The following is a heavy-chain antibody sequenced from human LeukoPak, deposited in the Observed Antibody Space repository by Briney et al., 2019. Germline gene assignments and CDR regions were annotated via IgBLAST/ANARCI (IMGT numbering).Heavy chain of an antibody. CDR2: INTDGSST. V-gene: IGHV3-74*01. J-gene: IGHJ4*02. CDR1: GFIFSSYW. Sequence: GGSLKLSCAASGFIFSSYWMHWVRHAPGKGLVWVSRINTDGSSTSYADSVKGRFTISRDNAKNTLYLQMNSLRAEDTAVYYCARDFMYSGNCAGCWGQGTLVTVSS. CDR3: ARDFMYSGNCAGC. D-gene: IGHD6-13*01.